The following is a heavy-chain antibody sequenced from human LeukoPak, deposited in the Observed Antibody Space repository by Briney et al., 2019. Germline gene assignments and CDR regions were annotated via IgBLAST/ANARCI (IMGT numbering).Heavy chain of an antibody. Sequence: GGSLRLSCAASGFTFSSYSMNWVRQAPGKGLEWVSSISSSSSYIYYADSVKGRFTISRDNAKNSLYLQMNSLRAEDTAVYYCARHGYSYGYGYYYYYMDVWGKGTTVTVSS. CDR1: GFTFSSYS. D-gene: IGHD5-18*01. CDR2: ISSSSSYI. V-gene: IGHV3-21*01. CDR3: ARHGYSYGYGYYYYYMDV. J-gene: IGHJ6*03.